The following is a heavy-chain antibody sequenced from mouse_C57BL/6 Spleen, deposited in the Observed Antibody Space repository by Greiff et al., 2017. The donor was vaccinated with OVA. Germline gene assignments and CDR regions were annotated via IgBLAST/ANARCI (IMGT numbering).Heavy chain of an antibody. D-gene: IGHD2-5*01. V-gene: IGHV2-6-1*01. CDR2: IWSDGST. J-gene: IGHJ4*01. CDR3: ARQDSNYVGYAMDY. CDR1: GFSLTSYG. Sequence: VKLEESGPGLVAPSQSLSITCTVSGFSLTSYGVHWVRQPPGKGLEWLVVIWSDGSTTYNSALKSRLSISKDNSKSQVFLKMNSLQTDDTAMYYCARQDSNYVGYAMDYWGQGTSVTVSS.